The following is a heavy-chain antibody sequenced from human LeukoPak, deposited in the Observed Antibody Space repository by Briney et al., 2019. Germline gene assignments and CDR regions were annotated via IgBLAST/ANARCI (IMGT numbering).Heavy chain of an antibody. V-gene: IGHV3-48*03. CDR3: ARLVAITQAFDP. J-gene: IGHJ5*02. CDR2: ISSSGNTI. D-gene: IGHD5-24*01. Sequence: GGSLRLSCAASGFTFRGYEMNWVRQAPGKGLEWVSYISSSGNTIYYADSVKGRFTIPRDNAKNSLFLQMNSLRAEDTAVYYCARLVAITQAFDPWGQGTLVTVSS. CDR1: GFTFRGYE.